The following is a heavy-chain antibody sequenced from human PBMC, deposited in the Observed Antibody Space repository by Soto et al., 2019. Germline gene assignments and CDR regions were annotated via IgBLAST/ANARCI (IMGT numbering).Heavy chain of an antibody. Sequence: EVELLESGGGLVQPGGSLRLSCAASGFTFSSYAMSWVRQAPGKGLEWVSAISGSGGSTYYADSVKGRFTISRDNSKNTLYLQMNSLRAEDTAVYYCAKDYSSSYDFDYWGQGTLVTVSS. D-gene: IGHD6-6*01. V-gene: IGHV3-23*01. CDR1: GFTFSSYA. CDR2: ISGSGGST. CDR3: AKDYSSSYDFDY. J-gene: IGHJ4*02.